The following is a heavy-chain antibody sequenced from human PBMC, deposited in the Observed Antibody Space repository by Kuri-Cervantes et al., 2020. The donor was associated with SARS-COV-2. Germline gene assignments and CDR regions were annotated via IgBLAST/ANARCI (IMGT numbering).Heavy chain of an antibody. CDR1: GFSLGDYG. CDR2: ITWDGYST. D-gene: IGHD4-23*01. J-gene: IGHJ6*03. Sequence: GGSLRLSCAASGFSLGDYGMYWVRQAPGKGLEWVSCITWDGYSTFYADSVKARFTISRDSSKNSLYLQMNSLRLEDTALYYCAKDGGRARFDYYYYYYMDVWGKGTTVTVSS. V-gene: IGHV3-43D*03. CDR3: AKDGGRARFDYYYYYYMDV.